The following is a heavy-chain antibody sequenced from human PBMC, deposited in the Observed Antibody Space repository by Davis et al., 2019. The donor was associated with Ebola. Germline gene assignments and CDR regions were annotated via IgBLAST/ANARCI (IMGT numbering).Heavy chain of an antibody. CDR2: INSDGSST. J-gene: IGHJ6*02. Sequence: HTGGSLRLSCAASGFTFSSYWMHWVRQAPGKGLVWVSRINSDGSSTSYADSVKGRFTISRDNAKNTLYLQMNSLRAEDTAVYYCARDLDNWKRTYGMDVWGQGTTVTVSS. CDR1: GFTFSSYW. D-gene: IGHD1-20*01. V-gene: IGHV3-74*01. CDR3: ARDLDNWKRTYGMDV.